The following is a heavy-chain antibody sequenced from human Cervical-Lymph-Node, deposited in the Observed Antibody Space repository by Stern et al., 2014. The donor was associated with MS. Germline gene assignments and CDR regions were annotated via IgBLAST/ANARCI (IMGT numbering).Heavy chain of an antibody. Sequence: VQLVESGPGLMKPSETLSLTCTVSGDSISNGSYYWSWIRQPPGQGLEWIGHVYRSGSVRHNPSLRNRAAISIDTSKNQFYLQLTSVTAADTAVYYCARGNHLQFYVRENWLDPWGQGILVTVSS. CDR2: VYRSGSV. CDR3: ARGNHLQFYVRENWLDP. J-gene: IGHJ5*02. CDR1: GDSISNGSYY. D-gene: IGHD3-3*01. V-gene: IGHV4-61*01.